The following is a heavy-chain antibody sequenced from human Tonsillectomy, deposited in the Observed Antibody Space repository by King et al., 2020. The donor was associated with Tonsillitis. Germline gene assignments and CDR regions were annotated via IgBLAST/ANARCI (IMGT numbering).Heavy chain of an antibody. V-gene: IGHV3-23*04. CDR2: ISGSGEHT. CDR1: GFTFSSYT. Sequence: QLVESGGGLVQPGGSLRLSCAASGFTFSSYTMTWVRQAPGKGLEWVSTISGSGEHTYYADSVKGRFTISRDNSKNTLYREMNGLRPEDTAVYYCAKDGRFGSGTDYWGQGTLVTVSS. CDR3: AKDGRFGSGTDY. D-gene: IGHD3-10*01. J-gene: IGHJ4*02.